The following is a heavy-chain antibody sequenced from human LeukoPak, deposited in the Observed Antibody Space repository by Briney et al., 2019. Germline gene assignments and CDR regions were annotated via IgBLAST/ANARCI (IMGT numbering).Heavy chain of an antibody. V-gene: IGHV3-48*01. J-gene: IGHJ3*01. CDR1: GFTFSNYN. CDR3: ARGPGGAFDF. Sequence: PGGSLRLSCAASGFTFSNYNMNWVRQAPGKGLEWVSYISSSGRTIYYADSVKGRFTISRDNAKNSLYLQINTLRAEDTAVYYCARGPGGAFDFWGQGAMVTVSS. D-gene: IGHD1-1*01. CDR2: ISSSGRTI.